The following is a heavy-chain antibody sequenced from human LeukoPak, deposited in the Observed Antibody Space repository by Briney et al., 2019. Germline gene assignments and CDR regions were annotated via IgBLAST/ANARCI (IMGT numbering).Heavy chain of an antibody. CDR2: ISGGGGTG. J-gene: IGHJ5*02. Sequence: ASVEVPCKASGYTFTDYDIHWVRQAPGQRLEWMGWISGGGGTGIYSQNFQDRVTITWDTSATTAYMELNSLRSEDTAVYYCARVLWFGHLYNWFDPWGQGTLVTVSS. CDR1: GYTFTDYD. CDR3: ARVLWFGHLYNWFDP. V-gene: IGHV1-3*01. D-gene: IGHD3-10*01.